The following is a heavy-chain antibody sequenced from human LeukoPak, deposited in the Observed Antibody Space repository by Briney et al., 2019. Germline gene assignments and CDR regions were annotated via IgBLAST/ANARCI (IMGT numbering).Heavy chain of an antibody. CDR2: ISSESIHP. D-gene: IGHD1-26*01. V-gene: IGHV3-21*01. CDR1: GFTFNSHM. J-gene: IGHJ3*02. CDR3: AKDESVFGVVGATTDAFDI. Sequence: GGSLRLSCAASGFTFNSHMMNWVRQAPGKGLEWVASISSESIHPRYADSVKGRFTISRDNAKELVFLQMNSLRAEDTAIYYCAKDESVFGVVGATTDAFDIWGQGTMVTVSS.